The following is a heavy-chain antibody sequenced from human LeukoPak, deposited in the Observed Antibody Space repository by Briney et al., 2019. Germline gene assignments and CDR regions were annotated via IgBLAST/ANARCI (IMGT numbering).Heavy chain of an antibody. CDR3: ARDRTYSSSSVDY. CDR1: GFTFTSYT. Sequence: GGSLRLSCAASGFTFTSYTMNWVRQAPGKGLEWIAYIHMSPTTVFYADSVKGRFTISRDNAKNSVSLQMNSLRAEDTAVYYCARDRTYSSSSVDYWGQGTLVTVSS. J-gene: IGHJ4*02. V-gene: IGHV3-48*01. D-gene: IGHD6-6*01. CDR2: IHMSPTTV.